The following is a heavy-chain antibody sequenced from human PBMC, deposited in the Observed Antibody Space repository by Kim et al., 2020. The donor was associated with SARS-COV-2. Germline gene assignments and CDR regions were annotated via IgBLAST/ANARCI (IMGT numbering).Heavy chain of an antibody. CDR2: ISPGSENT. V-gene: IGHV3-23*01. CDR1: GFTFSNFA. CDR3: AKDADWRPCDY. D-gene: IGHD3-9*01. J-gene: IGHJ4*02. Sequence: GGSLRLSCAASGFTFSNFAMSWVRQPPGKGLEWVSAISPGSENTYYADSMKGRFTISRDNSKNTLFLQINSLRAEDTAVYYCAKDADWRPCDYWGQGTLV.